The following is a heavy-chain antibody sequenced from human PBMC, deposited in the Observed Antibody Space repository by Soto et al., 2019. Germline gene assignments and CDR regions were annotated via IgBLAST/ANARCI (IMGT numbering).Heavy chain of an antibody. D-gene: IGHD3-10*01. CDR2: ITGSGGHS. CDR1: GFPSSTHGFSTDA. V-gene: IGHV3-23*01. J-gene: IGHJ4*01. CDR3: AIWTASELLLSFDV. Sequence: GSLRLSCFASGFPSSTHGFSTDAMTWVRQPPGKGLEWVSVITGSGGHSYYADSVKGRFTISRDNSRNTLFLQMDSLRADDTAAYFCAIWTASELLLSFDVWGHGYLVTVP.